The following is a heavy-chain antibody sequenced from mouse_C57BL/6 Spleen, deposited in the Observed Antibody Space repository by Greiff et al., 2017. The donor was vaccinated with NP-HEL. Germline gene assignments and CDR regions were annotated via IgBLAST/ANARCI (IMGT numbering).Heavy chain of an antibody. J-gene: IGHJ2*01. CDR1: GFNIKDDY. CDR2: IDPENGDT. V-gene: IGHV14-4*01. Sequence: EVQLQQSGAELVRPGASVKLSCTASGFNIKDDYMHWVKQRPEQGLEWIGWIDPENGDTEYASKFQGKATITADTSSNTAYMQLSSLTSEDTAVYYCTAGPYFDYWSQGATLTVSS. CDR3: TAGPYFDY.